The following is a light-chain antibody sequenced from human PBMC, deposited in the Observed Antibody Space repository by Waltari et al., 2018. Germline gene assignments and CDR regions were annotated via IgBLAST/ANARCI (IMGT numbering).Light chain of an antibody. CDR1: SSDVGGYNF. J-gene: IGLJ3*02. V-gene: IGLV2-14*01. Sequence: QSALTQPASVSGSPGQSITISCTGTSSDVGGYNFVSWYQQHPGKAPKLMIYEVHNRPSGVSNRFSGSKSGNTASLTISGRQAEDEADYYCSSYTSSSPLFGGGTKLTVL. CDR3: SSYTSSSPL. CDR2: EVH.